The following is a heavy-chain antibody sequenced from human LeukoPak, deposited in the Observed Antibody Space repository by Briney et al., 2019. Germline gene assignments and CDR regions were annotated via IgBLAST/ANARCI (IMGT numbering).Heavy chain of an antibody. Sequence: ASVKVSCKASGYIFSDYYMHWVRQAPGQGLEWLGWINPKSGAADYAQQFRGRVTMTRDTSINTDYMEMKRVTSDDTAVYYCARGAEAETSLLDFWGQGTLVIVS. D-gene: IGHD6-13*01. CDR3: ARGAEAETSLLDF. V-gene: IGHV1-2*02. CDR1: GYIFSDYY. J-gene: IGHJ4*02. CDR2: INPKSGAA.